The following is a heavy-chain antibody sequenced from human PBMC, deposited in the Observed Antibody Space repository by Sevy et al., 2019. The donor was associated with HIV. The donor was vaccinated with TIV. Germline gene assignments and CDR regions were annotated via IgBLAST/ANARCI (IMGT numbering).Heavy chain of an antibody. D-gene: IGHD3-3*01. CDR2: ISFSGSKT. CDR3: XXXXXXXXXXXXXXFYFDF. V-gene: IGHV3-23*01. J-gene: IGHJ4*02. CDR1: GFNFNNYA. Sequence: GGSLRLSCAAAGFNFNNYAMTWVRQAPGKGLEWVSGISFSGSKTYYAESVKGRCSISRDPSKNTLYLQMNNVRVEDXXXXXXXXXXXXXXXXXXXXFYFDFWGQGTLVTVSS.